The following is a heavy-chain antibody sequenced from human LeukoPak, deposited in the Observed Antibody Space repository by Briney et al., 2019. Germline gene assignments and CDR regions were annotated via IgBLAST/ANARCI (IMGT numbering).Heavy chain of an antibody. CDR3: ARDLGDSYGYHY. J-gene: IGHJ4*02. D-gene: IGHD5-18*01. CDR2: IKQDGSEK. Sequence: PGGSLKLSCEASGFTFSSYWMSWVRQAPGQGLEWMANIKQDGSEKYYADNVKGRFTITRDNAKNTLYLQMNSLRAEDTAVYYCARDLGDSYGYHYWGQGTLVTVSS. CDR1: GFTFSSYW. V-gene: IGHV3-7*01.